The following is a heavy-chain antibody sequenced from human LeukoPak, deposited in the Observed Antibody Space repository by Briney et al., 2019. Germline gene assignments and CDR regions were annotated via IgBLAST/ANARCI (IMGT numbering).Heavy chain of an antibody. D-gene: IGHD3-9*01. CDR2: ISGSGGST. CDR1: GFTFSSYA. V-gene: IGHV3-23*01. Sequence: GGSLRLSCAASGFTFSSYAMSWVHQAPGKGLEWVSAISGSGGSTYYADSVKGRFTISRDNSKNTLYLQMNSLRAEDTAVYYCAKEANYDILTGYYNEYYFDYWGQGTLVTVSS. J-gene: IGHJ4*02. CDR3: AKEANYDILTGYYNEYYFDY.